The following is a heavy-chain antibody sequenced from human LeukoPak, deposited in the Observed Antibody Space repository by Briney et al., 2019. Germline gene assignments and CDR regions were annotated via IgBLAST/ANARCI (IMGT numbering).Heavy chain of an antibody. CDR3: TRWAGLWYFDY. CDR1: GFTFTNYW. V-gene: IGHV3-7*01. CDR2: IKEDGSEK. D-gene: IGHD5-18*01. Sequence: GGSLRLSCAAPGFTFTNYWMSWVRKAPGKGLEWVAKIKEDGSEKYYVDSVKGRFTISRDNAKKSLYLQMNSLGAEDTAVYYGTRWAGLWYFDYWGQGTLVTVSS. J-gene: IGHJ4*02.